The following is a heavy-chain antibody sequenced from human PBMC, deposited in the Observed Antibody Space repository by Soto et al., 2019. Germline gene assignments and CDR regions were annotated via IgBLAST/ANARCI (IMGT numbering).Heavy chain of an antibody. D-gene: IGHD1-1*01. Sequence: PSETLSLTCIVSGVSVRSYTWSWVRQPANKGLEWIGRVFSSVSATYNPSLKSRVSISMDTPENRISLKLDSVTAADAGVYFCARDGMTTRDTWGPGTLVTVSS. CDR1: GVSVRSYT. V-gene: IGHV4-4*07. J-gene: IGHJ4*02. CDR2: VFSSVSA. CDR3: ARDGMTTRDT.